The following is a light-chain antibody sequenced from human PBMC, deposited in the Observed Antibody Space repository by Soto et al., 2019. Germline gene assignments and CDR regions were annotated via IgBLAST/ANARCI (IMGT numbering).Light chain of an antibody. CDR1: QIINNY. Sequence: DIQMTQSPSSLSASVGDRVTITCRASQIINNYLNWYQQKPGKDPKLLIYAASILQSGVPSRFSGSGSGTDFTLSISSLQPEDFATYYCQQSYSTGVTLGQGTRLEIK. CDR3: QQSYSTGVT. V-gene: IGKV1-39*01. J-gene: IGKJ5*01. CDR2: AAS.